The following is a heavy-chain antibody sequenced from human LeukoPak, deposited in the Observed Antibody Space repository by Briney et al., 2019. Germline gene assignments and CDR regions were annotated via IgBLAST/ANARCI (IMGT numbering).Heavy chain of an antibody. CDR3: ARDDPVVGATGY. V-gene: IGHV1-46*01. CDR2: INPSGGST. Sequence: GASVKVSCKASGYTFTSYYMHWVRQAPGRGLEWMGIINPSGGSTSYAQKFQGRVTMTRDTSTSTVYMELSSLRSEDTAVSYCARDDPVVGATGYWGQGTLVTVSS. CDR1: GYTFTSYY. D-gene: IGHD1-26*01. J-gene: IGHJ4*02.